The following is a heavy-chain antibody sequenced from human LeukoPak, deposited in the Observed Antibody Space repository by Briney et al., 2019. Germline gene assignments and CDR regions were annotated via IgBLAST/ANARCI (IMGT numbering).Heavy chain of an antibody. CDR3: AREVIV. CDR2: LYASGPT. CDR1: GVSISTYY. Sequence: PSETLSLTCTVSGVSISTYYWSWFRQPAGKGLEWIGRLYASGPTNYNPSLKSRVTMSVDTSKNQLSLKLTSVTAADTAVYYCAREVIVWGQGTLVTVSS. D-gene: IGHD3-22*01. V-gene: IGHV4-4*07. J-gene: IGHJ4*02.